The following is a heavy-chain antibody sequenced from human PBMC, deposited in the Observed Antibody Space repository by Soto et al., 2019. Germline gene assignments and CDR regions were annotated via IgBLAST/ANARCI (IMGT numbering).Heavy chain of an antibody. Sequence: PETLSLTCTVSGGSINYNFWSWIRQPPGKGLEWIAYISYTGSTDYNPSPKSRVTISVDTSKNQFYLKLTSVTAADTAVYYCSRDPLEGNWFDLWGQGTLVTASS. J-gene: IGHJ5*02. CDR2: ISYTGST. CDR1: GGSINYNF. V-gene: IGHV4-59*12. CDR3: SRDPLEGNWFDL.